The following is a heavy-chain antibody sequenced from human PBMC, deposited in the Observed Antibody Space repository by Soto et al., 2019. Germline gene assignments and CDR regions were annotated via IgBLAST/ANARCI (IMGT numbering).Heavy chain of an antibody. Sequence: EVLLLDSGGGLVQPGGSLRLSCAASGFTFSNYAMTWVRQAPGKGPEWISTVNNGGGGTYYADSVKGRFTISRDNSKNTLYLQVSSLRAEDTGVYYCAKERLGREIDYWGQGILVTVSS. V-gene: IGHV3-23*01. CDR2: VNNGGGGT. J-gene: IGHJ4*02. CDR3: AKERLGREIDY. D-gene: IGHD3-10*01. CDR1: GFTFSNYA.